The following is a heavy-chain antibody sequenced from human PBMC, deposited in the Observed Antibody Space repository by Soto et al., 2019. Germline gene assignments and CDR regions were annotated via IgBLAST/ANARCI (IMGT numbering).Heavy chain of an antibody. CDR1: GGTFSSYA. Sequence: QVQLVQSGAEVKKPGSSVKVSCKASGGTFSSYAISWVRQAPGQGLEWMGGIIPIFGTANYAQKFQGRVTITADESTSTAYIELSSLRSEDTAVYYCARDRYDILTGTSHYYYYGMDVWGQGTTVTVSS. CDR3: ARDRYDILTGTSHYYYYGMDV. CDR2: IIPIFGTA. J-gene: IGHJ6*02. V-gene: IGHV1-69*01. D-gene: IGHD3-9*01.